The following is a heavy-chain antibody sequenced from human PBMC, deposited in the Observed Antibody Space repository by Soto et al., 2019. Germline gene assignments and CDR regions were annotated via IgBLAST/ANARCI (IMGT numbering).Heavy chain of an antibody. J-gene: IGHJ4*02. Sequence: EVQLLESGGGLVQPGGSLRLSCAASGFTFSSYAMSWVRQAPGKGLEWVSAISGSGGSTYYADSVKGRFTISRDNSKNTLDLQMNSLRAEDTAVYYCAKALSQYGSGSYFDYWGQGTLVTVSS. D-gene: IGHD3-10*01. CDR2: ISGSGGST. CDR3: AKALSQYGSGSYFDY. CDR1: GFTFSSYA. V-gene: IGHV3-23*01.